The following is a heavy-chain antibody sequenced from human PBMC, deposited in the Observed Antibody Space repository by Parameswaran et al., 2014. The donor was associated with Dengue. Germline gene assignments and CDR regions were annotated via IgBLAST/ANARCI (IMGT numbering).Heavy chain of an antibody. Sequence: VRQAPGKGLQWIGNIYYNGSSNYNPSLKSRVTISVDTSKNQFSLKLTSVTAADTAVYFCAGGNYYDTSGYYSVHYWGQGTLVTVSS. J-gene: IGHJ4*02. D-gene: IGHD3-22*01. CDR3: AGGNYYDTSGYYSVHY. V-gene: IGHV4-59*08. CDR2: IYYNGSS.